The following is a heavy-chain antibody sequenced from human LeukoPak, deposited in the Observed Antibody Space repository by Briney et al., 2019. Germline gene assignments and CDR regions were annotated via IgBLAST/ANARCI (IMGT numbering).Heavy chain of an antibody. CDR2: IGSSSSFM. CDR1: GFTFSSYT. Sequence: PGGSLRLSCAASGFTFSSYTMNWVRQAPGKGLEWVSSIGSSSSFMYSADSVKGRFTISRENAKNSLYLQMNSLRVEDTAVYYCARVLWSILLDSWGQGTLVTVSS. D-gene: IGHD2-2*02. J-gene: IGHJ4*02. CDR3: ARVLWSILLDS. V-gene: IGHV3-21*01.